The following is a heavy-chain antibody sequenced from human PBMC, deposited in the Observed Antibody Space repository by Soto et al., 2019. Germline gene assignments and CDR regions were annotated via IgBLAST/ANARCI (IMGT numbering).Heavy chain of an antibody. CDR1: DGSFSHYY. CDR2: IHHSGRT. CDR3: ARGILWSAGSIDY. V-gene: IGHV4-34*01. J-gene: IGHJ4*02. D-gene: IGHD2-21*01. Sequence: QVQVQQWGAGLLKPSDTLSLTCAVFDGSFSHYYWSWLRQTPEKGLEWIAEIHHSGRTNYNPSLRSRVTMSVDTPKNQFSLQLHSVIAADTAVYYCARGILWSAGSIDYWGQGTLVTVSA.